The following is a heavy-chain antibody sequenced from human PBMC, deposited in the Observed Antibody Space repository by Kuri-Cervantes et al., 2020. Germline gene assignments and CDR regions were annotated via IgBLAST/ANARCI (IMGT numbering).Heavy chain of an antibody. V-gene: IGHV3-7*01. Sequence: GESLKISCAAFGFTFSGYWMSWVRQAPGKGLEWVANIKQDGSEKYYVDSVKGRFTISRDNAKNSLYLQMNSLRAEDTAVYYCARDAGDGSLDYWGQGTLVTVSS. CDR2: IKQDGSEK. J-gene: IGHJ4*02. CDR3: ARDAGDGSLDY. CDR1: GFTFSGYW. D-gene: IGHD5-24*01.